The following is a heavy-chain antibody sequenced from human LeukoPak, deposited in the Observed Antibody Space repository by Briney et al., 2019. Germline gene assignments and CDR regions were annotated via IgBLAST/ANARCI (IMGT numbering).Heavy chain of an antibody. V-gene: IGHV1-69*05. J-gene: IGHJ3*02. Sequence: GSSVKVSFKASGGTFISYAISWVRQAPGQGLEWMGGIIPIFGTANYAQKFQGRVTIATDESTSTAYMELSSLRSEDTAVYYCARDRNVVVVAAGAFDIWGQGTMVTVSS. CDR1: GGTFISYA. CDR2: IIPIFGTA. D-gene: IGHD2-15*01. CDR3: ARDRNVVVVAAGAFDI.